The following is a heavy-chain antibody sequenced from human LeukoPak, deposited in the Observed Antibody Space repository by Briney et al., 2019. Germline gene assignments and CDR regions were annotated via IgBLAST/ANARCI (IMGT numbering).Heavy chain of an antibody. CDR3: ARAPLFIYSNYPYYYYYMDV. D-gene: IGHD4-11*01. J-gene: IGHJ6*03. CDR2: IYYSGST. CDR1: GGSISSYY. V-gene: IGHV4-59*01. Sequence: PSETLSLTCTVSGGSISSYYWSWIRQPPGKGLEWIGYIYYSGSTNYNPSLKSRVTKSVDTSQNQFSLKLSSGNAADTAVYYCARAPLFIYSNYPYYYYYMDVWGKGTTVTVSS.